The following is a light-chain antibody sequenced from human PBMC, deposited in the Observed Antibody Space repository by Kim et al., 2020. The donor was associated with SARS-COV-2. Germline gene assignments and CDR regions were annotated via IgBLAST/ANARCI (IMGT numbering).Light chain of an antibody. CDR3: QQTFNIPIT. CDR1: QYISDY. V-gene: IGKV1-39*01. J-gene: IGKJ5*01. Sequence: DIQMTQSPFTLSASVGDRVTITCRASQYISDYVSWYQHRPGKAPNLLIYSASNLQSGVPARFSGSGSGTDFTLTISSLQPEDLGTYYCQQTFNIPITFGQRTRLEIK. CDR2: SAS.